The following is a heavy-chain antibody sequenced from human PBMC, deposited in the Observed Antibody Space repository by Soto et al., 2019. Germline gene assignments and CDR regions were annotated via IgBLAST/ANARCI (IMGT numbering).Heavy chain of an antibody. CDR1: GFTFSSYG. CDR3: ARGPMTTVTTWGDWYFDL. D-gene: IGHD4-17*01. CDR2: IWYDGTNK. V-gene: IGHV3-33*01. Sequence: QVQLVESGGGVVQPGRSLRLSCATSGFTFSSYGMHWVRQGPGKGLEWVAVIWYDGTNKYYADSVNGRFTISRDDSKNTLYPQMNSLRAEDTAVYYCARGPMTTVTTWGDWYFDLWGRGTLVTVSS. J-gene: IGHJ2*01.